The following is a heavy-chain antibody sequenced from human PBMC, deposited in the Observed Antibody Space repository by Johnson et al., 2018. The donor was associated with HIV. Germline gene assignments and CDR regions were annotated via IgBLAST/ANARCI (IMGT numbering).Heavy chain of an antibody. D-gene: IGHD5-18*01. J-gene: IGHJ3*02. Sequence: VQVVESGGGVVQPGRSLRLSCAASGFTFSSYAMHWVRQAPGKGLEWVAVISYDGSNKYYADSVKGRFTISRDNSKNTLYLQMNSLRAEDTAVYYCARDTSVDTGTLYPFDIWGQGTMVTVSS. CDR3: ARDTSVDTGTLYPFDI. CDR1: GFTFSSYA. V-gene: IGHV3-30*04. CDR2: ISYDGSNK.